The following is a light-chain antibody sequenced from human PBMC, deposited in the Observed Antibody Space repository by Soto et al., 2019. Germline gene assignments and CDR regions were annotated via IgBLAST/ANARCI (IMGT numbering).Light chain of an antibody. CDR3: QQRSNWPRT. V-gene: IGKV3D-20*02. CDR2: DAS. Sequence: EIVLTQSPGTLSLSPGERATLSCRASQSVGSTYLAWYQQKPGQAPRLLIYDASSRATGIPDRFSGSGSGTDFTLTISRLEPEDFAVYYCQQRSNWPRTFGPGTKVDIK. J-gene: IGKJ3*01. CDR1: QSVGSTY.